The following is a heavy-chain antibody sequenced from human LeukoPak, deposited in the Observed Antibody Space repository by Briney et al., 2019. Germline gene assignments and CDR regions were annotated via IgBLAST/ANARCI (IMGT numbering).Heavy chain of an antibody. CDR3: ARNPIVGCNGGSCKPYYYYGMDV. D-gene: IGHD2-15*01. V-gene: IGHV1-3*01. CDR2: INAGNGNT. Sequence: GASVKVSCKASGYTFTSYGITWVRQAPGQRLEWMGWINAGNGNTKYSQKFQGRVTITRDTSASTAYMELSSLRSEDTAVYYCARNPIVGCNGGSCKPYYYYGMDVWGQGTTVTVSS. J-gene: IGHJ6*02. CDR1: GYTFTSYG.